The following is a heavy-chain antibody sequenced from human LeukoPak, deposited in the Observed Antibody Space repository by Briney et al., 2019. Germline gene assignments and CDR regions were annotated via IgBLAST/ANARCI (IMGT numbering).Heavy chain of an antibody. V-gene: IGHV1-18*01. CDR3: ARPHDYSDFTLEY. J-gene: IGHJ4*02. Sequence: GASVKVSCKTSGFTFTNSGITWVRQAPGQGLEWMGWINTYNGNTNYAQKLQSRVTMTTDISTTTVYMELRTLRSDDTAVYYCARPHDYSDFTLEYWGQGTLVTVSS. D-gene: IGHD4-11*01. CDR1: GFTFTNSG. CDR2: INTYNGNT.